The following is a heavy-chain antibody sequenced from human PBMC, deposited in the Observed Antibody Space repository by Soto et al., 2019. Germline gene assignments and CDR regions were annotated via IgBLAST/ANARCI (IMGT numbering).Heavy chain of an antibody. J-gene: IGHJ4*02. Sequence: SGPTLVNPTQTLTLTCTFSGFSLSTSGMCVSWIRQPPGKALEWLALIDWDDDKYYSTSLKTRLTISKDTSKNQVVLTMTNMDPVDTATYYCARSPHYYDSSGYYSFFDYWGQGTLVTVSS. D-gene: IGHD3-22*01. V-gene: IGHV2-70*01. CDR2: IDWDDDK. CDR1: GFSLSTSGMC. CDR3: ARSPHYYDSSGYYSFFDY.